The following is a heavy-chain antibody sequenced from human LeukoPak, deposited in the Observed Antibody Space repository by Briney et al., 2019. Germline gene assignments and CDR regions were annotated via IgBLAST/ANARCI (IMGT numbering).Heavy chain of an antibody. J-gene: IGHJ3*02. V-gene: IGHV1-46*01. Sequence: ASVKVSCKASGFSFTSYYMHWVRQAPGHGLDWMGVISPSGGSTTYAERFQGRVTMTRDTSTGTVYMELSSLISEATAVYYCAREAYGRSSSDDAFDIWGQGTMVTVSS. D-gene: IGHD6-13*01. CDR1: GFSFTSYY. CDR3: AREAYGRSSSDDAFDI. CDR2: ISPSGGST.